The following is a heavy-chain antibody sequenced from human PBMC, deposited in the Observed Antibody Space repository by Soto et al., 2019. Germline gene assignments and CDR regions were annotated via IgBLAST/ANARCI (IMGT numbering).Heavy chain of an antibody. J-gene: IGHJ6*02. Sequence: QVQLVESGGGVVQPGRSLRLSCAASGFTFSSYGMHWVRQAPGKGLEWVAVISYDGSNKYYADSVKGRFTISRDNSKNTLYLQMNSLRAEDTAVYYCAKIRGRYGGNEVNYYGMDVWGQGTTVTVSS. CDR3: AKIRGRYGGNEVNYYGMDV. V-gene: IGHV3-30*18. CDR1: GFTFSSYG. CDR2: ISYDGSNK. D-gene: IGHD4-17*01.